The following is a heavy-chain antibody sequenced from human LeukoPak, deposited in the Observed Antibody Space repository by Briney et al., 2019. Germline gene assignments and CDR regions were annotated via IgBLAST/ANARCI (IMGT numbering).Heavy chain of an antibody. V-gene: IGHV3-30*14. CDR3: ARGNYGDYVGDYYYGMDV. CDR2: ISYDGSNK. Sequence: PGGSLRLSCAASGFTFSSYWMSWVRQAPGKGLEWVAVISYDGSNKYYADSVKGRFTISRDNSKNTLYLQMNSLRAEDTAVYYCARGNYGDYVGDYYYGMDVWGQGTTVTVSS. D-gene: IGHD4-17*01. J-gene: IGHJ6*02. CDR1: GFTFSSYW.